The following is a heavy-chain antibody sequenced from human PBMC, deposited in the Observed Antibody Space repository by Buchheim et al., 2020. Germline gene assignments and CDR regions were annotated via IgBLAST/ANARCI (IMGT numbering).Heavy chain of an antibody. D-gene: IGHD6-25*01. CDR2: ASYSGST. CDR3: AGHPARRYYFDS. J-gene: IGHJ4*02. Sequence: QLQLQESGPGLVKSSETLSLTCTVSGGSISSSSYYWGWIRQPPGKGLEWIASASYSGSTDYKPSLKSRVTTSVDTSKSQLSLNMNSVSAADTAVYYCAGHPARRYYFDSWGQGTL. V-gene: IGHV4-39*01. CDR1: GGSISSSSYY.